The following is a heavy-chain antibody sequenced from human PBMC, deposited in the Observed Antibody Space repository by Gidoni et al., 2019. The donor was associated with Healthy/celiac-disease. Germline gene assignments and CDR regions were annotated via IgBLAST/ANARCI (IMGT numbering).Heavy chain of an antibody. D-gene: IGHD3-22*01. CDR1: GFTFSRSG. Sequence: QVQLVESGGGVVQPGRSLRLSCAASGFTFSRSGMHWVRQAPGKGLEWVAVISHDGSNKYYADSVKGRFTISRDNSKNTLYLQMNSLRAEDTAVYYCAKDLLYYYDSSDTNFDYWGQGTLVTVSS. V-gene: IGHV3-30*18. CDR2: ISHDGSNK. CDR3: AKDLLYYYDSSDTNFDY. J-gene: IGHJ4*02.